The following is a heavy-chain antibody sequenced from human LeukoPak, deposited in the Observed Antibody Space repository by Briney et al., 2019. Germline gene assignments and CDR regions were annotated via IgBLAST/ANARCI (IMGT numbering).Heavy chain of an antibody. D-gene: IGHD3-10*01. J-gene: IGHJ6*03. CDR1: GFTFSDYY. CDR2: ISSSGSTI. Sequence: PGGSLRLSCAASGFTFSDYYMSWIRQAPGKGLEWVSYISSSGSTIYYADSVKGRFTISRDNAKNSLYLQMNSLRAEDTAVYYCVRRYYYGSVYYYYYMDVWGKGTTVTISS. CDR3: VRRYYYGSVYYYYYMDV. V-gene: IGHV3-11*01.